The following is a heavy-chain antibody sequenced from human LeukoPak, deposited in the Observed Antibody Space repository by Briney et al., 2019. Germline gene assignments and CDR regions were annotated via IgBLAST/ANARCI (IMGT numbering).Heavy chain of an antibody. CDR1: GISLSNYA. V-gene: IGHV3-23*01. Sequence: GGSLRLSCVVSGISLSNYAMTWVRQAPGKGLEWVSAINPSGGNTYYADSVRGRFTISRDNSKNTLYLQMNTLKAEDTAVYYCATTKQARRYFDYWGQGTLVNVSS. D-gene: IGHD1-1*01. J-gene: IGHJ4*02. CDR3: ATTKQARRYFDY. CDR2: INPSGGNT.